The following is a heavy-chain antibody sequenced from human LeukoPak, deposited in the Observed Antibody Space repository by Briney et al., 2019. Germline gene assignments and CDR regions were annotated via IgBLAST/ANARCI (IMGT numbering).Heavy chain of an antibody. D-gene: IGHD3-10*01. CDR3: ARGLMVRGVLFDY. J-gene: IGHJ4*02. CDR1: GFTVSSNY. V-gene: IGHV3-53*01. CDR2: IYSGGST. Sequence: GGSLRLSCAASGFTVSSNYMSWVRQAPGKGLEWFSVIYSGGSTYYADSVKGRFTISRDNSKNTLYLQMNSLRAEDTAVYYCARGLMVRGVLFDYWGQGTLVTVSS.